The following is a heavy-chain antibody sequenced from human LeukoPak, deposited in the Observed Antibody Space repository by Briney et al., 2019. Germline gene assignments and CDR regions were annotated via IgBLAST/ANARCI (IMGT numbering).Heavy chain of an antibody. J-gene: IGHJ4*02. D-gene: IGHD6-13*01. CDR1: GFTFSSYA. CDR3: ARESVRYSSSGEGQK. Sequence: PGGSLRLSCAASGFTFSSYAMSWVRQAPGKGLEWVSAISGSGGSTYYADSVRGRFTISRDNSKNTLYLQMNSLRAEDTAVYYCARESVRYSSSGEGQKWGQGTLVTVSS. V-gene: IGHV3-23*01. CDR2: ISGSGGST.